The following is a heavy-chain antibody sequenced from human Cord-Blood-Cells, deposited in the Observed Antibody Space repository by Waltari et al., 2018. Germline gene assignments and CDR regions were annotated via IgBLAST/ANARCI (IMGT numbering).Heavy chain of an antibody. CDR3: ARYKYDFWSGYYYYYYYGMDV. CDR2: INHSGST. CDR1: GGSFSGYY. V-gene: IGHV4-34*01. D-gene: IGHD3-3*01. J-gene: IGHJ6*02. Sequence: VQPQQWGAGLLKPSETLSLTCAVYGGSFSGYYWSWIRQPPGKGLEWIGEINHSGSTNYNPSLKSRVTISVDTSKNQFSLKLSSVTAADTAVYYCARYKYDFWSGYYYYYYYGMDVWGQGTTVTVSS.